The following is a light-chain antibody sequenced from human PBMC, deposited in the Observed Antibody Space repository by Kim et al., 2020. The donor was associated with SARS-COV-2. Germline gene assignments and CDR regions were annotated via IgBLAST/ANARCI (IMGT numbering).Light chain of an antibody. CDR2: GKN. Sequence: ALGKTARFTCHGDSVRSSTATGNQRKPAQAPLLVINGKNTRPAGTPDRFAGASSGNTAFLTITGTQAGDEADYYGNSRDSDNNVLFGGGTRLTVL. V-gene: IGLV3-19*01. CDR1: SVRSST. CDR3: NSRDSDNNVL. J-gene: IGLJ2*01.